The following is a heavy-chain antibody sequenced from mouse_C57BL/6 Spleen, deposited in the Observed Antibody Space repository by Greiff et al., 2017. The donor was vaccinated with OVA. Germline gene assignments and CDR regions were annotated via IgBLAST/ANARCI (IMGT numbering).Heavy chain of an antibody. Sequence: QVQLQQPGAELVKPGASVKMSCKASGYTFTSYWITWVKQRPGQGLEWIGDIYPGSGSTNYNEKFKSKATLTVDTSSSTAYMQLSSLTSEDSAVYYCARGIFLFDDFHWYFDVWGTGTTVTVSS. D-gene: IGHD2-4*01. CDR3: ARGIFLFDDFHWYFDV. CDR2: IYPGSGST. V-gene: IGHV1-55*01. CDR1: GYTFTSYW. J-gene: IGHJ1*03.